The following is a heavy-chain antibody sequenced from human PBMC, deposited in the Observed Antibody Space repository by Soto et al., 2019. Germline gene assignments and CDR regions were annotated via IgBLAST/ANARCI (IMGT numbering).Heavy chain of an antibody. Sequence: GESLKISCAASGFTVSSNYMSWVRQAPGKGLEWVSVIYSGGSTYYADSVKGRFTISRHNSKNTLYLQMNSLRAEDTAVYYCARVRRGAYDYWGQGTLVTVSS. J-gene: IGHJ4*02. V-gene: IGHV3-53*04. D-gene: IGHD3-16*01. CDR1: GFTVSSNY. CDR3: ARVRRGAYDY. CDR2: IYSGGST.